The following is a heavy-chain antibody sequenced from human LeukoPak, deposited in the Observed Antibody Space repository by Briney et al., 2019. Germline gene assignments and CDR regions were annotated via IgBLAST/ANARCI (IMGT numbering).Heavy chain of an antibody. CDR2: IYTSGST. D-gene: IGHD2-2*01. CDR3: ARHGVPAAGYYYYYMDV. CDR1: GGSISSYY. V-gene: IGHV4-4*09. Sequence: SETPSLTCTVSGGSISSYYWSWIRQPPGKGLEWIGYIYTSGSTNYNPSLKSRVTISVDTSKNQFSLKLSSVTAADTAVYYCARHGVPAAGYYYYYMDVWGKGTTVTVSS. J-gene: IGHJ6*03.